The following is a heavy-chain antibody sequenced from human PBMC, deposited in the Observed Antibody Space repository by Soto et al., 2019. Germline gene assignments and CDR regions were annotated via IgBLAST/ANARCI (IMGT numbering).Heavy chain of an antibody. CDR1: GYTFTSYG. V-gene: IGHV1-18*01. CDR3: ARDLQTMDV. J-gene: IGHJ6*02. Sequence: QVQLVQSGAEVKKPGASVKVSCKASGYTFTSYGISWVRQAPGQGLEWMGWIRAYNGNTNYAKKLQSRVTMTTDTSTSLAYMELRSLRSDGTALSYCARDLQTMDVWGQGTTVTVSS. CDR2: IRAYNGNT.